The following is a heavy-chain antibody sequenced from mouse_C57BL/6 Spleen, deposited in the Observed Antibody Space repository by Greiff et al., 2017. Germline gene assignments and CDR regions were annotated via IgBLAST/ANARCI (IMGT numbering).Heavy chain of an antibody. V-gene: IGHV14-2*01. J-gene: IGHJ3*01. CDR3: AAYDYDRPWFAY. CDR2: IDPEAGGT. D-gene: IGHD2-4*01. Sequence: EVQLQQSGAELVKPGASVKLSCTASGFNIKDYYMHWVKQRTEQGLEWIGRIDPEAGGTKYAPKFQGKATITADTSSNTAYLQLSSLTSEDTAVXYWAAYDYDRPWFAYWGQGTLVTVSA. CDR1: GFNIKDYY.